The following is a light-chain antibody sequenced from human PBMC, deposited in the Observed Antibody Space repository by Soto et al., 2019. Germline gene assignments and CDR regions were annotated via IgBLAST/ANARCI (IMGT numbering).Light chain of an antibody. V-gene: IGKV1-5*03. CDR2: KAS. CDR1: QSISSQ. Sequence: DIQMTQSPSTLSASVGDRVTITCRASQSISSQFAWFQQKPGKAPKVLIYKASSLESGVPSRFSGSGSGTEFTLTISSLEPDDFATYYCPQDNSFGQGTKLEIK. CDR3: PQDNS. J-gene: IGKJ2*01.